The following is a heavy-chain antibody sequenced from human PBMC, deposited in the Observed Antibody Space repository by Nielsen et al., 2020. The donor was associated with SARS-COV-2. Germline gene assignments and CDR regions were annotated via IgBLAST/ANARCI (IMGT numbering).Heavy chain of an antibody. Sequence: GESLKISCAASGFTFSDYYMSWIRQAPGKGLEWVSYISSSSSYAKYADSVKGRFTISRDNAKNTLYLQMNSLRAEDTAVYYCARGLREGMDVWGQGTTVTVSS. CDR2: ISSSSSYA. CDR3: ARGLREGMDV. CDR1: GFTFSDYY. V-gene: IGHV3-11*06. D-gene: IGHD5-12*01. J-gene: IGHJ6*02.